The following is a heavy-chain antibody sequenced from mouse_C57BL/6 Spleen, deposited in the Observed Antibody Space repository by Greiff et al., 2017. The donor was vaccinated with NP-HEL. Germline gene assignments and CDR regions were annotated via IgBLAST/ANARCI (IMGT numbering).Heavy chain of an antibody. J-gene: IGHJ4*01. CDR1: GYAFSSSW. Sequence: QVQLKESGPELVKPGASVKISCKASGYAFSSSWMNWVKQRPGRGLEWIGRIYPGGGDTNYNVKFKGKATLTADKSSSTAYMQLSSLTSEDSAVYFCALSSYAMDYWGQGTSVTVSA. V-gene: IGHV1-82*01. CDR2: IYPGGGDT. CDR3: ALSSYAMDY.